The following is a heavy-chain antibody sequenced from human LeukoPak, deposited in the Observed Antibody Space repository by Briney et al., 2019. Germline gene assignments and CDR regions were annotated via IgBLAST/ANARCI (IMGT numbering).Heavy chain of an antibody. D-gene: IGHD3-10*01. V-gene: IGHV3-30*18. Sequence: GGSLRLSCAASEFTFSTYGMHWVRQAPGKGLEWVAVISYDGSNKYYADSVKGRFTISRDNSKNTLYLQMNSLRAEDTAVYYCAKDKYYGAPDAFDIWGQGTMVTVSS. CDR3: AKDKYYGAPDAFDI. CDR2: ISYDGSNK. J-gene: IGHJ3*02. CDR1: EFTFSTYG.